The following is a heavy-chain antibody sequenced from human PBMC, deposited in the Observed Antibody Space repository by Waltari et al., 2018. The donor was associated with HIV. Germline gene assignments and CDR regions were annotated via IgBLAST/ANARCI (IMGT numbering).Heavy chain of an antibody. CDR1: GFDVSSSG. CDR2: MSYDGKT. D-gene: IGHD3-10*01. J-gene: IGHJ4*02. CDR3: ARDLNMLYHGSGFDY. Sequence: QVQLVESGGAVVQSGGSLSLSCGVSGFDVSSSGMHWVRQASGKGLEGVGVMSYDGKTYFSDDVKRRVTMYRDTSKNTMCLQMDRLKIDDRAVYYCARDLNMLYHGSGFDYWGPGTPVTV. V-gene: IGHV3-30*03.